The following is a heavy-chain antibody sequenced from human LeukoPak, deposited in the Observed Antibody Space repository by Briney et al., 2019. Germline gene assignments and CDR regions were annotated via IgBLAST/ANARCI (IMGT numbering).Heavy chain of an antibody. CDR3: AREGGYYPDY. V-gene: IGHV3-21*01. D-gene: IGHD3-22*01. J-gene: IGHJ4*02. CDR2: ISSSSSYI. Sequence: GGSLRLSCAASGFTFGSCTMNWVRQAPGKGLEWVSSISSSSSYIYYADSVKGRFTISRDNAKNSLYLQMNSLRDEDTAVYYCAREGGYYPDYWGQGTLVTVSS. CDR1: GFTFGSCT.